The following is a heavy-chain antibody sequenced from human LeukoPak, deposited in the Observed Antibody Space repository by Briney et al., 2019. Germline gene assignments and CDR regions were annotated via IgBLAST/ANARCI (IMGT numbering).Heavy chain of an antibody. CDR2: ISAYNGYT. CDR1: GYSFTKYG. J-gene: IGHJ1*01. Sequence: ASVKVSCKASGYSFTKYGISWVRQAPGQGLEWMGWISAYNGYTNYAQKFQGRVTMTTDTSTTTGYMELRSLISDDTAVYYCASFDSSGQAAAAEYFQHWGQGTLVTVSS. D-gene: IGHD3-22*01. CDR3: ASFDSSGQAAAAEYFQH. V-gene: IGHV1-18*01.